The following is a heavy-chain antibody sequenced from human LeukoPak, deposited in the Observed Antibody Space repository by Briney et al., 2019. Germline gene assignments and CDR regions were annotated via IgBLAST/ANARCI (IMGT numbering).Heavy chain of an antibody. CDR1: GGSISSGSYY. V-gene: IGHV4-61*02. Sequence: SETLSLTCTVSGGSISSGSYYWSWIRQPAGKGLEWIGRIYTSGSTNYNPSLKSRVIISVDTSKNQFSLKLSSVTAADTAVYYCAREQWLVRGQFDYWGQGTLVTVSS. CDR3: AREQWLVRGQFDY. J-gene: IGHJ4*02. D-gene: IGHD6-19*01. CDR2: IYTSGST.